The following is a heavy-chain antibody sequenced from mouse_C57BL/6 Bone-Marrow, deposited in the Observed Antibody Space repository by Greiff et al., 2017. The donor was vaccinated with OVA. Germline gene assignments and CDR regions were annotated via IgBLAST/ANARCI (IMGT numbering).Heavy chain of an antibody. CDR1: GYTFTSYW. Sequence: VQLQQPGAELVKPGASVKLSCKASGYTFTSYWMHWVKQRPGQGLEWIGMIHPNSGSTNYNEKFKSKATLTVDKSSSTAYMQLSSLTSEDSAVYYCARSDWALYYYAMDYWGQGTSVTVSS. V-gene: IGHV1-64*01. CDR2: IHPNSGST. CDR3: ARSDWALYYYAMDY. J-gene: IGHJ4*01. D-gene: IGHD4-1*01.